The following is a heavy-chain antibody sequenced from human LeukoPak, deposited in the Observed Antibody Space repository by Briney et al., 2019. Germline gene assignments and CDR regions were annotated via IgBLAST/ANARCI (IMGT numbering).Heavy chain of an antibody. Sequence: GGSLRLSCAASGFTFSSYGMHWVRQAPGKGLEWVAVISYDGSNKYYADSVKGRFTISRDNSKNTLYLQMNSLRAEDTAVYYCAKVRPPLGSGWYYFDYWGQGTLVTVSS. J-gene: IGHJ4*02. CDR2: ISYDGSNK. CDR1: GFTFSSYG. CDR3: AKVRPPLGSGWYYFDY. V-gene: IGHV3-30*18. D-gene: IGHD6-19*01.